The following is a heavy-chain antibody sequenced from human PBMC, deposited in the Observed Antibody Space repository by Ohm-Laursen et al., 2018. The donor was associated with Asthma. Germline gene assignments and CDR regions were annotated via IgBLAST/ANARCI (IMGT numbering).Heavy chain of an antibody. V-gene: IGHV3-33*01. Sequence: ARRLSCTASGFTFSSYGMHWVRQAPGKGLEWVAVIWYDGSNKYYADSVKGRFTISRDNSKNTLYLQMNSLRAEDTAVYYCARELWDYSNYVYYYYYGMDVWGQGTTVTVSS. D-gene: IGHD4-11*01. J-gene: IGHJ6*02. CDR2: IWYDGSNK. CDR1: GFTFSSYG. CDR3: ARELWDYSNYVYYYYYGMDV.